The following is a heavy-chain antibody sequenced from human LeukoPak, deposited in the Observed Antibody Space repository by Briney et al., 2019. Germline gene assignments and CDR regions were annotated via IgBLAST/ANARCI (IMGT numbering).Heavy chain of an antibody. CDR3: AREANYYDSSGYPYDACDI. V-gene: IGHV1-8*03. J-gene: IGHJ3*02. CDR1: GYTFTSYD. D-gene: IGHD3-22*01. CDR2: MNPNSGKT. Sequence: ASVKVSCKASGYTFTSYDINWVRQATGQGLEWMGWMNPNSGKTGYAQKFQGRVTITRNTSISTAYMELSSLRSEDTAVYYCAREANYYDSSGYPYDACDIWGQGTMVTVSS.